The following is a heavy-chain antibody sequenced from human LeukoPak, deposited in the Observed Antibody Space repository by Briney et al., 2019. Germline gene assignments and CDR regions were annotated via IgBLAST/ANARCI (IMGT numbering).Heavy chain of an antibody. CDR2: IYYSGIT. D-gene: IGHD3-10*01. V-gene: IGHV4-39*01. CDR1: GGSISSSGSY. J-gene: IGHJ4*02. Sequence: PSETLSLTCTVSGGSISSSGSYWGWIRQPPGKGLEWIGSIYYSGITYYNPSLESRITISVDTSRNQFSLKLSSVSAADTAVYYCARLPGIVRGPEVFDYWGQGVLVTVSS. CDR3: ARLPGIVRGPEVFDY.